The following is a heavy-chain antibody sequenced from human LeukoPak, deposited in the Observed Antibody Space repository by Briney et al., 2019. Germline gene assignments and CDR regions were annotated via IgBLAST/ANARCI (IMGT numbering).Heavy chain of an antibody. CDR1: GFNFGHNW. J-gene: IGHJ1*01. V-gene: IGHV3-74*01. Sequence: GGSLRLSCPVSGFNFGHNWVNWVAKVQGKGWFWVSRIRTDWTTTTYADSVKGRFTTSRDDAKNTVYLQMNSLRVEDTAVYYCLVIIIGGSSQQWGPGTLVTVSS. D-gene: IGHD2/OR15-2a*01. CDR2: IRTDWTTT. CDR3: LVIIIGGSSQQ.